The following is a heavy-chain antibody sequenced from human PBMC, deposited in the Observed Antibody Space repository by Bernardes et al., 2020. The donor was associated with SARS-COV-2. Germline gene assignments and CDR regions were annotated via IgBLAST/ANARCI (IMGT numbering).Heavy chain of an antibody. CDR3: ARRLGGNRGWFDT. V-gene: IGHV1-3*01. D-gene: IGHD1-26*01. CDR1: GYTFTNHI. J-gene: IGHJ5*02. CDR2: INAASGNT. Sequence: ASVKVSCKASGYTFTNHILHWLRQAPGQRPEWVGWINAASGNTKSSKKFQDRVTITRDTSASTSYMELSSLGSEDTAVYYCARRLGGNRGWFDTWGQGTLVTVSS.